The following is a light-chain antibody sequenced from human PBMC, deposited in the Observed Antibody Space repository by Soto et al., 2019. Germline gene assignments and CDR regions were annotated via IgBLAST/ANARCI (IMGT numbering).Light chain of an antibody. Sequence: DIQMTQSHSTMSASIGDRVTITCRASQSIGRWLAWYQQKPGKAPKLLNYEASTLHRCVPSRFSGSGSGKEFTLTISSLQPDDFATYYCQHYNGPYTFGPGTHLEIK. V-gene: IGKV1-5*03. CDR3: QHYNGPYT. J-gene: IGKJ2*01. CDR2: EAS. CDR1: QSIGRW.